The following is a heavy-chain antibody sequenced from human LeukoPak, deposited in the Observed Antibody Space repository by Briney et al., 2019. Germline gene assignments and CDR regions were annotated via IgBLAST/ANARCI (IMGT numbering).Heavy chain of an antibody. J-gene: IGHJ4*02. V-gene: IGHV3-33*08. CDR3: ARHGSGRKYFDPLDY. Sequence: PGGSLRLSCAAAGFSFNEYAMHWVRQAPGKGLEWVAVIWRDGSNKSYADSVKGRFTVSRDNPKNTLNLQMDSLRVEDAAVYYCARHGSGRKYFDPLDYWGQGTLVTVSS. D-gene: IGHD1-26*01. CDR1: GFSFNEYA. CDR2: IWRDGSNK.